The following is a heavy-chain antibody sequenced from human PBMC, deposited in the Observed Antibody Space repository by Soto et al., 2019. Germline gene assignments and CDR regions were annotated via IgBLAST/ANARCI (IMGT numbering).Heavy chain of an antibody. CDR3: ARTYDGSGPNSGGYGFDI. Sequence: QVQLQESGPGLVKPSETLSLSCSVSGGSISSYYWSWIRQPPGKGLEWIAYIYYSGSTSYNPSLKSRVSRSLDTSKNQFSRKLSSVTAADTAVYYCARTYDGSGPNSGGYGFDIWGQGTMVTVSS. CDR2: IYYSGST. J-gene: IGHJ3*02. CDR1: GGSISSYY. D-gene: IGHD3-22*01. V-gene: IGHV4-59*01.